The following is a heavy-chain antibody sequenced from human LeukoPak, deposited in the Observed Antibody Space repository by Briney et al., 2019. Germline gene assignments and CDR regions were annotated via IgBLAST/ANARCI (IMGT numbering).Heavy chain of an antibody. D-gene: IGHD3-10*01. V-gene: IGHV3-23*01. Sequence: PGGSLRLSRAASGFTFSIYAMSWVRQAPGKGLEWVSALTGSGGSTYYADSVKGRFTISRDNSKNTLYLQMSSLRVEDTAVYSCTTDPRSGVDYYGSGVDFWGQGTLVTVSS. J-gene: IGHJ4*02. CDR2: LTGSGGST. CDR3: TTDPRSGVDYYGSGVDF. CDR1: GFTFSIYA.